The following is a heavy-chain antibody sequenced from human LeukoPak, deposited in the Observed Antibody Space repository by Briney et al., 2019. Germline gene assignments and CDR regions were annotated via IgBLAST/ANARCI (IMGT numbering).Heavy chain of an antibody. Sequence: SETLSLTCTVSGGSISSSSYYWGWIRQPPGKGLEWIGSIYYSGSTYYNPSLKSRVTISVDTSKNQFSLKLSSVTAADTAVYYCARGPGGMDRLYDFWLTDYWGQGTLVTVSS. CDR2: IYYSGST. CDR1: GGSISSSSYY. V-gene: IGHV4-39*07. D-gene: IGHD3-3*01. J-gene: IGHJ4*02. CDR3: ARGPGGMDRLYDFWLTDY.